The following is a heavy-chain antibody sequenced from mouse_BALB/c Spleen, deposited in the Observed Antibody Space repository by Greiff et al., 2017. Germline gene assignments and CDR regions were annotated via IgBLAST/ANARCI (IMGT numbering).Heavy chain of an antibody. CDR1: GDSFTSGY. CDR2: ISYSGST. CDR3: ARSKYAMDY. V-gene: IGHV3-8*02. Sequence: EVQLVESGPSLVKPSQSLSLSCSVTGDSFTSGYWNWIRKFPGNKLEYMGYISYSGSTYYNPSLKSRITITRDTSKSQYYLQLNSVTTEDTTTYYCARSKYAMDYWGQGTSVTVSS. J-gene: IGHJ4*01.